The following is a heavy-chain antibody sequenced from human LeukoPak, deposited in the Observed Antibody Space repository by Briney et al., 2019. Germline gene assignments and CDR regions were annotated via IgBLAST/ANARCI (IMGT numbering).Heavy chain of an antibody. D-gene: IGHD3-3*01. Sequence: SETLSLTCTVSGGSISSYYWRWIRQPAGKGLEWIGRIYTSGSTNYNPSLKSRVTMSVDTSKNQFPLKLSSVTAADTAVYYCARGEVGVVTYYFDYWGQGTLVTVSS. CDR3: ARGEVGVVTYYFDY. V-gene: IGHV4-4*07. J-gene: IGHJ4*02. CDR2: IYTSGST. CDR1: GGSISSYY.